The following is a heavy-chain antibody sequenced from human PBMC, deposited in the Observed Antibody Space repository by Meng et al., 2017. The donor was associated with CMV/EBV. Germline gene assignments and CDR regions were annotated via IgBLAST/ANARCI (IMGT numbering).Heavy chain of an antibody. D-gene: IGHD1-1*01. CDR1: GFTFSCYG. J-gene: IGHJ4*02. Sequence: GQGGGCGAGVVPPGGSLRLSCASSGFTFSCYGMHWVRQAPGKGLEWVAFIRYDGRNKYYADSVKGRFTISRDNSKNTLYLQMNSLRAEDTAVYYCAKGPTGTADYWGQGTLVTVSS. CDR2: IRYDGRNK. CDR3: AKGPTGTADY. V-gene: IGHV3-30*02.